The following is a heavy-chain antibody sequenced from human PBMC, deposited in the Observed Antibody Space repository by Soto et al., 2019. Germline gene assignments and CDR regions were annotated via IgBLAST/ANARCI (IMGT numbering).Heavy chain of an antibody. V-gene: IGHV4-31*03. Sequence: SETLSLTCTVSGGSISSGGYYWSWIRQHPGKGLEWIGYIYYSGSTYYNPSLKSGVTISVDTSKNQFSLKLSSVTAADTAVYYCARDRQQLANYYYYGMDVWGQGTTVTVSS. J-gene: IGHJ6*02. CDR2: IYYSGST. CDR1: GGSISSGGYY. D-gene: IGHD6-13*01. CDR3: ARDRQQLANYYYYGMDV.